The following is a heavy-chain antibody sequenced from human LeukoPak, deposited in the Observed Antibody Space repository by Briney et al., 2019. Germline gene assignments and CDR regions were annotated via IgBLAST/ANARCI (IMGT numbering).Heavy chain of an antibody. CDR3: ATRTSGAFDF. J-gene: IGHJ3*01. Sequence: PGGSLRLSCTGSGFTFRTYGMHWVRQAPGKGLEWVALISDDGSNKYYTNSVKGRFTISRDNSKNTLYLQMNSLRAEDTAVYYCATRTSGAFDFWGQGTMVIVS. CDR1: GFTFRTYG. V-gene: IGHV3-30*19. CDR2: ISDDGSNK.